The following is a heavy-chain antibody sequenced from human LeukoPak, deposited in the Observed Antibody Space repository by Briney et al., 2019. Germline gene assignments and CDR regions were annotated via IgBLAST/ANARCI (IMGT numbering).Heavy chain of an antibody. Sequence: PGGSLRLSCAASGFSFSSYSFNWVRQAPGKGLEWVSSISSRHTYIYYAESVSGRFTISRDNAQNSLYLQMNSLRAEDTAVYFCARVDTNTWYAPMDVWGKGTPVTVSS. J-gene: IGHJ6*04. CDR2: ISSRHTYI. V-gene: IGHV3-21*01. CDR3: ARVDTNTWYAPMDV. CDR1: GFSFSSYS. D-gene: IGHD6-13*01.